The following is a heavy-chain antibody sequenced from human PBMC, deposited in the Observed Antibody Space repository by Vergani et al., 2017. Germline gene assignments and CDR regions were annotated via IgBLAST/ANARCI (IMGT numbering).Heavy chain of an antibody. Sequence: EVQLVESGGGLVQPGGSPRLSCVASGFTFSSYSMNWVRQAPGKGLEWVSDISSSSGTIYYADSVKGRFTISRDNAKNSLYRQMNSLRAEDTAVYYCARDSAYYGSGNVDYWGQGTLVTVSS. V-gene: IGHV3-48*01. CDR3: ARDSAYYGSGNVDY. J-gene: IGHJ4*02. CDR2: ISSSSGTI. D-gene: IGHD3-10*01. CDR1: GFTFSSYS.